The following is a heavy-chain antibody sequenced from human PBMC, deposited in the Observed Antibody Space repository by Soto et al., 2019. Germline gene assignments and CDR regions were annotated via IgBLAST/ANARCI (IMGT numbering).Heavy chain of an antibody. CDR2: IYYSGST. CDR3: ARRGYCSSTSCYTVFWGWFDP. CDR1: GGSISSSSYY. D-gene: IGHD2-2*02. Sequence: SETLSLTCTVSGGSISSSSYYWGWIRQPPGKGLEWIGSIYYSGSTYYNPSLKSRVTTSVDTSKNQFSLKLSSVTAADTAVYYCARRGYCSSTSCYTVFWGWFDPWGQGTLVTVSS. J-gene: IGHJ5*02. V-gene: IGHV4-39*01.